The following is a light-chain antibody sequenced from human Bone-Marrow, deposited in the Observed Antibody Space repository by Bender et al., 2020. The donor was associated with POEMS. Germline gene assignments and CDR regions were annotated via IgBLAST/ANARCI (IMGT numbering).Light chain of an antibody. CDR2: DVS. J-gene: IGLJ1*01. CDR3: CSYAGGYSYV. Sequence: QSALTQPRSVSGSPGQSVTISCTGTSSDVGAYNFFSWYQQHPGKAPKLIICDVSERPSGIPDRFSGSKSGSTASLTISGLQAEDEADYYCCSYAGGYSYVFGSGTKVTVL. CDR1: SSDVGAYNF. V-gene: IGLV2-11*01.